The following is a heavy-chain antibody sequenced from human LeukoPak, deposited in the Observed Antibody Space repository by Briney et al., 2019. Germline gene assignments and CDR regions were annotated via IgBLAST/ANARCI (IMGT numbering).Heavy chain of an antibody. CDR2: IYPGDSDT. J-gene: IGHJ4*02. V-gene: IGHV5-51*01. CDR1: GYSFTIYW. Sequence: GESLKISGKGSGYSFTIYWIGWVRQMPGKGLEGMGIIYPGDSDTRYSPSFQGQVTISADQSISTAYLQWSSLKASDTAMYYCARPGTRTTYYFDYWGQGTLVTVSS. D-gene: IGHD1-1*01. CDR3: ARPGTRTTYYFDY.